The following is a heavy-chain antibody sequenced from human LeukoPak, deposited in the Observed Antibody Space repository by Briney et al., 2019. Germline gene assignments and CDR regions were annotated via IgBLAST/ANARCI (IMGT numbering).Heavy chain of an antibody. D-gene: IGHD3-10*01. V-gene: IGHV3-30*18. Sequence: GGSLRLSCAASGFTFSSYGMHWVRQAPGKGLEWVAVISYDGSNKYYADSVKGRFTISRDNSKNTLYLQMNSLRAEDTAVYYCAKDGAMVRGVFITPSYFDYWGQGTLVTVSS. CDR2: ISYDGSNK. CDR1: GFTFSSYG. CDR3: AKDGAMVRGVFITPSYFDY. J-gene: IGHJ4*02.